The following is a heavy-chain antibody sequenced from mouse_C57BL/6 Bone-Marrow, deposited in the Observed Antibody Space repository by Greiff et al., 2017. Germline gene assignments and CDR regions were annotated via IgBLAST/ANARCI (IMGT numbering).Heavy chain of an antibody. J-gene: IGHJ2*01. CDR2: ISTSYGDA. V-gene: IGHV1-67*01. CDR1: GYTFTDYA. CDR3: ARRICDYDFDY. Sequence: QVQLQQSGPELVRPGVSVKISCKGSGYTFTDYAMHWVKQSPAKRLEWIGVISTSYGDASYNQKFKAKATMTVDKSSSTAYMELARLTSEDSAVYYCARRICDYDFDYWGQGTTLTVSS. D-gene: IGHD2-4*01.